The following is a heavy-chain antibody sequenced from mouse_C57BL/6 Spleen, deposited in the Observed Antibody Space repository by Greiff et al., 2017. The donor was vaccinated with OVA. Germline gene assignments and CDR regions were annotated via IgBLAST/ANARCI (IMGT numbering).Heavy chain of an antibody. J-gene: IGHJ4*01. CDR2: ISYDGSN. CDR3: AELVYYAMDY. Sequence: DVQLQESGPGLVKPSQSLSLTCSVTGYSITSGYYWNWIRQFPGNKLEWMGYISYDGSNNYNPSLKNRISITRDTSKNQFFLKLNSVTTEDTATYYCAELVYYAMDYWGQGTSVTVSS. V-gene: IGHV3-6*01. CDR1: GYSITSGYY. D-gene: IGHD4-1*01.